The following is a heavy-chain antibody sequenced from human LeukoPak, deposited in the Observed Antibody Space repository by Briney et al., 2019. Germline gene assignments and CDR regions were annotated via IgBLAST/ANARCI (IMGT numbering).Heavy chain of an antibody. V-gene: IGHV4-59*01. CDR3: ARVETVGGTIDY. CDR2: IYSSGTT. CDR1: GGSINDFY. Sequence: SETLSLTCTVSGGSINDFYWNWIRQPPGKGLEWIGYIYSSGTTNYNPSLKSRVTMSVDTSENRFSLNLTSVTAADTAVYYCARVETVGGTIDYWGQGTLVTVSS. D-gene: IGHD1-1*01. J-gene: IGHJ4*02.